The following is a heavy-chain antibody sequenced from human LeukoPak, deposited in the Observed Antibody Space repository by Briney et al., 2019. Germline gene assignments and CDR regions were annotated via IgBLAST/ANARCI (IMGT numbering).Heavy chain of an antibody. D-gene: IGHD6-19*01. V-gene: IGHV4-30-2*01. CDR1: GDSISRRHSS. J-gene: IGHJ4*02. CDR3: ASRPPPRAYSSGWYKAGY. Sequence: SQTLSLTCAVAGDSISRRHSSRSWIRQPPGTGLEWIGYFYHSENTYYNPSLKSRVTISVDRSKNQFSLKLTSVTAADTAVYYCASRPPPRAYSSGWYKAGYWGQGTLVTVSS. CDR2: FYHSENT.